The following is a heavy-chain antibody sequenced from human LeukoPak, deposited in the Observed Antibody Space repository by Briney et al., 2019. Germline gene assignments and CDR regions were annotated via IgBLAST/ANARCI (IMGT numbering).Heavy chain of an antibody. CDR2: ISGSGGST. Sequence: GGSLRLSCAASGFTFSSYAMSWVRQAPGRGLEWVSAISGSGGSTYYADSVKGRFTISRDNSKNTLYLQMNSLRAEDTAVYYCAKDHPRIAVADDAFDIWGQGTMVTVSS. CDR3: AKDHPRIAVADDAFDI. CDR1: GFTFSSYA. V-gene: IGHV3-23*01. D-gene: IGHD6-19*01. J-gene: IGHJ3*02.